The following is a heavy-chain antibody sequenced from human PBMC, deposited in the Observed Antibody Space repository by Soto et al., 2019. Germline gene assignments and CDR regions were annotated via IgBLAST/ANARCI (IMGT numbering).Heavy chain of an antibody. D-gene: IGHD2-15*01. J-gene: IGHJ4*02. CDR3: ARPPLPGYSIHFNS. CDR1: GFTFDDYA. V-gene: IGHV3-9*01. CDR2: ISWNSANI. Sequence: GGSLRLSCTASGFTFDDYAMHWFRQGPGKGLEWVSGISWNSANIFYDDSVKGRFTVSRDNAQNSLFLQMISLRADDTAVYYCARPPLPGYSIHFNSWGQGTLVTVSS.